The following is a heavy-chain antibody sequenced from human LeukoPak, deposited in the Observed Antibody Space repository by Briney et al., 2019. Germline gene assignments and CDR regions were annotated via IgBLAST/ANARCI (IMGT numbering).Heavy chain of an antibody. CDR2: INPNSGGT. Sequence: ASVKVSCKASGYTFTGYYMHWVRQAPGQGLEWMGRINPNSGGTNYAQKFQGRVTMTRDTSISTAYMELSRLRSDDTAVYYCARAYNPITMIVVVINPSPLGYWGQGTLVTVSS. V-gene: IGHV1-2*06. J-gene: IGHJ4*02. D-gene: IGHD3-22*01. CDR1: GYTFTGYY. CDR3: ARAYNPITMIVVVINPSPLGY.